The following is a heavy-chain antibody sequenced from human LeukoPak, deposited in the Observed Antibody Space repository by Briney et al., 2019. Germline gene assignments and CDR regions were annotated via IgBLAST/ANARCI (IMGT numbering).Heavy chain of an antibody. CDR1: GYTFTGYY. D-gene: IGHD6-13*01. V-gene: IGHV1-2*02. CDR2: INPNSGGT. CDR3: ARVGVAAAGGFDY. Sequence: GASVKVSCKASGYTFTGYYMHWVRQAPGQGLEWMGWINPNSGGTNYAQKFQGRVTMTRDTSISTAYMELSRLRSDDTAVYYCARVGVAAAGGFDYWGQGTLVTVSS. J-gene: IGHJ4*02.